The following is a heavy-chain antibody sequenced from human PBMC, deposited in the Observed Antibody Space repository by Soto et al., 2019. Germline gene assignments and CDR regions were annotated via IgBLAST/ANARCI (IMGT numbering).Heavy chain of an antibody. J-gene: IGHJ4*02. CDR3: AKVPQWVLRYHDWFFDY. CDR2: ISGSGDIT. CDR1: GFSFSNSA. Sequence: EVHLLESGGGLVQPGGSLRLSCAVSGFSFSNSAMTWVRQAPGKGLEWVSGISGSGDITYNTDSVKGRFAISRDTSKNVVYLQMRSLRAEDTAVYYCAKVPQWVLRYHDWFFDYWGQGTLVTVSS. D-gene: IGHD3-9*01. V-gene: IGHV3-23*01.